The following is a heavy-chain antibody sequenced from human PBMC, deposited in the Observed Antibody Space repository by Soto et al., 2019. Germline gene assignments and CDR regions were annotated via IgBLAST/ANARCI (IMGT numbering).Heavy chain of an antibody. CDR3: ARDGKVDIDRGGYYYYDMDV. Sequence: NPSETLSLTCTVSGGSVSSGMNYWSWIRQPPGEGLEWIGNIFTSGSANYDPSLKTRVTISVDTSKNQFSLKLTSVTAADTAVYYCARDGKVDIDRGGYYYYDMDVWGQGTTVTVS. CDR1: GGSVSSGMNY. D-gene: IGHD5-12*01. V-gene: IGHV4-61*01. J-gene: IGHJ6*02. CDR2: IFTSGSA.